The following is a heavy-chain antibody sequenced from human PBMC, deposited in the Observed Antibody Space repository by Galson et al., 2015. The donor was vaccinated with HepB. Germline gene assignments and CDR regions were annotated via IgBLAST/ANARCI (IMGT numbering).Heavy chain of an antibody. CDR1: GFTFSSDA. Sequence: SLRLSCAGSGFTFSSDAMSWVRQAPGKGLECISYIISNSNNIYYADSVKGRFTISRDNAKSSLYLQMNSLRAEDTAVYYCARERGGRYMDVWGKGTTVTVS. D-gene: IGHD3-10*01. CDR3: ARERGGRYMDV. J-gene: IGHJ6*03. V-gene: IGHV3-48*01. CDR2: IISNSNNI.